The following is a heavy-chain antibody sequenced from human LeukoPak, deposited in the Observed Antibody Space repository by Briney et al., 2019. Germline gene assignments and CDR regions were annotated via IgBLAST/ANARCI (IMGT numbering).Heavy chain of an antibody. CDR3: AKSGVVVTAPNYYYYMDV. CDR2: ISGSGGRT. Sequence: RGSLRLSCAASGFTFSSYAMSWVRQAPGRGLEWVSAISGSGGRTYYADSVKGRFTISRDNSKNTLYLQMNSLRAEDTAVYYCAKSGVVVTAPNYYYYMDVWGKGTTVTVSS. CDR1: GFTFSSYA. V-gene: IGHV3-23*01. J-gene: IGHJ6*03. D-gene: IGHD2-21*02.